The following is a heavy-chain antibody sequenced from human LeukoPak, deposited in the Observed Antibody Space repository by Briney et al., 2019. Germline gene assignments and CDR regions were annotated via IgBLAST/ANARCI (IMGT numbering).Heavy chain of an antibody. CDR3: ARDPGRYYYYYYMDV. CDR2: IRSNGGST. V-gene: IGHV3-64*01. CDR1: GFTFSSYA. J-gene: IGHJ6*03. Sequence: PGGSLRLSCAASGFTFSSYAMYWVRQAPGKGLEYVSGIRSNGGSTYYANSVKGRFTISRDNSKNTLYLQMGCLRAEDMAVYYCARDPGRYYYYYYMDVWGKGTTVTISS.